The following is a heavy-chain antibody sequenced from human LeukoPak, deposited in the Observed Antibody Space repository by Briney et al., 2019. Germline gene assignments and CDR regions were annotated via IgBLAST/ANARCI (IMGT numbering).Heavy chain of an antibody. CDR2: IHNTGNT. Sequence: PSETLSLTCIVSGRSISGYYGSWIRQPPGKGLEWIGYIHNTGNTNYNPSLKSRVTMSVDTSKNQFSRRLISVTAADTAVYYCARAHAGYDSIDYWGQGTLVTVSS. CDR1: GRSISGYY. J-gene: IGHJ4*02. CDR3: ARAHAGYDSIDY. V-gene: IGHV4-59*01. D-gene: IGHD5-12*01.